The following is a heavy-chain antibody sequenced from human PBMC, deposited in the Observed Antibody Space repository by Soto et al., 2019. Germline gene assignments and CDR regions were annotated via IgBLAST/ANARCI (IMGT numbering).Heavy chain of an antibody. V-gene: IGHV1-18*01. D-gene: IGHD6-19*01. CDR2: ISAYNGNT. Sequence: QVQLVQSGAEVKKPGASVKVSCKASGYTFTSYGISWLRQAPGQGLVWMGWISAYNGNTNYAQKLQGRVTMTTDTSTSTAYMELRSLRSDDTAVYYCARDKASIAVAADNWFDPWGQGTLVTVSS. CDR1: GYTFTSYG. J-gene: IGHJ5*02. CDR3: ARDKASIAVAADNWFDP.